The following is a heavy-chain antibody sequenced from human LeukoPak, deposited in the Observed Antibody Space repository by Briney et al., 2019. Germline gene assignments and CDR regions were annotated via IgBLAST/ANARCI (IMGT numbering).Heavy chain of an antibody. D-gene: IGHD3-10*01. J-gene: IGHJ5*02. CDR3: ARKGYYGSGARGWFDP. Sequence: SETLSLTCAVYGGSFSGYYWSWIRQPPGKGLEWIGEINHSGSTNYNPSLKSRVTISVDTSKNQFSLKLSSVTAADTAVCYCARKGYYGSGARGWFDPWGQGTLVTVSS. V-gene: IGHV4-34*01. CDR2: INHSGST. CDR1: GGSFSGYY.